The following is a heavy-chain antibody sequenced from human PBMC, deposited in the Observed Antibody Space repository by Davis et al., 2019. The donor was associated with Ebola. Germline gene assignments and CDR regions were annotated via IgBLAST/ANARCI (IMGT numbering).Heavy chain of an antibody. CDR3: ARGRRAGDYYYGMDV. CDR2: INHSGST. CDR1: GGSSSGYY. D-gene: IGHD6-19*01. J-gene: IGHJ6*02. V-gene: IGHV4-34*01. Sequence: SETLSLTCPVYGGSSSGYYWSWIRQPPGKGLEWTGEINHSGSTNYNPSLKSRVTISVDTSKNQFSLKLSSVTAADTDVYYCARGRRAGDYYYGMDVWGQGTTVTVSS.